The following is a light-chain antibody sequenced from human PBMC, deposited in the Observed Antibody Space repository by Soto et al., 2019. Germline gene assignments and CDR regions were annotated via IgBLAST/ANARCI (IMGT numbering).Light chain of an antibody. V-gene: IGKV1-5*01. CDR3: QHYGGMWT. CDR2: DAS. J-gene: IGKJ1*01. CDR1: QTISSW. Sequence: DIQMTQSPSTLSGSVGDRVTITCRASQTISSWLAWYQQKPGKAPKVLIYDASNLESGVPSRFSGSRSGTEFILTISSLQPDDFATYYCQHYGGMWTFGQGTKVDI.